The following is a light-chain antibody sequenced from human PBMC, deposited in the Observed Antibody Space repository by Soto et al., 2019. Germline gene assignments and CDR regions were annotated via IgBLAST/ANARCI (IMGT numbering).Light chain of an antibody. CDR2: DVS. J-gene: IGLJ1*01. CDR1: SSDVGGYNY. V-gene: IGLV2-14*01. Sequence: QSALTQPASVSGSPGQSITISCTGTSSDVGGYNYVSWYQRHPGKAPKLMIYDVSNRPSGLSNRFSGSKSGNTASLTISGLQAEDEADYYCSSYTSSSTYVFGTGTKVTVL. CDR3: SSYTSSSTYV.